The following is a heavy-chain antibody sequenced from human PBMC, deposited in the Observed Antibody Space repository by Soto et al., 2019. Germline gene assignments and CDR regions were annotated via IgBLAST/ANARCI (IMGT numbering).Heavy chain of an antibody. CDR1: GFTFNTHW. CDR2: INFDGITT. V-gene: IGHV3-74*01. Sequence: EVQLVESGGGVVQPGGSLRLSCTASGFTFNTHWMHWVRQAPGKGLVWVSRINFDGITTNYADCVKGRLTVTRDNAKNTVYPRVKTRRPEPTAVSCLARRGAMAADYWDQATLFTVAS. CDR3: ARRGAMAADY. D-gene: IGHD2-8*01. J-gene: IGHJ4*02.